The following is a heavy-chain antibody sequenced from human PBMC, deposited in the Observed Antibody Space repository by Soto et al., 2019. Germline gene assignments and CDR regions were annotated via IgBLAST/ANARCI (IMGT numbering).Heavy chain of an antibody. J-gene: IGHJ5*02. CDR1: GGTFSSYA. V-gene: IGHV1-69*13. CDR3: ARSGKVCSGGSCYLSHNWFDP. CDR2: IIPIFGTA. Sequence: SVKVSCKASGGTFSSYAISWVRQAPGQGLEWKGGIIPIFGTANYAQKFQGRVTITADESTSTAYMELSSLRSEDTAVYYCARSGKVCSGGSCYLSHNWFDPWGQGTLVTVSS. D-gene: IGHD2-15*01.